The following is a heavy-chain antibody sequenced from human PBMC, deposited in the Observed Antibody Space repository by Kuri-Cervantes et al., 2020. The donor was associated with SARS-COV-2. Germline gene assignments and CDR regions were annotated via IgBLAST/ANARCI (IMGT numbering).Heavy chain of an antibody. D-gene: IGHD6-13*01. CDR2: IYHSGST. J-gene: IGHJ3*02. V-gene: IGHV4-38-2*01. CDR3: AKGGEQQLVFAAFDI. CDR1: GYSISSGYY. Sequence: SETLSLTCAISGYSISSGYYWGWIRQPPGKGLEWIGSIYHSGSTYYNPSLKSRVTISVDTSKNQFSLKLSSVTAADTAVYYCAKGGEQQLVFAAFDIWGQGTMVTVSS.